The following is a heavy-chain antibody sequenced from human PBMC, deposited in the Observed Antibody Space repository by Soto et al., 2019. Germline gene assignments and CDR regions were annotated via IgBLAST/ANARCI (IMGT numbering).Heavy chain of an antibody. CDR2: ISPNTGGT. D-gene: IGHD6-6*01. Sequence: HVQLLQSVDEVKKPGASVKVSCKTSGFTFTAYYMHWVRQAPGQGLEWIGWISPNTGGTNYAQKFQSRVTVTRATSINTGYLDLNRLRPDDTAVYFCATDSGTSYPGYWGQGTMVTVSS. CDR1: GFTFTAYY. V-gene: IGHV1-2*02. CDR3: ATDSGTSYPGY. J-gene: IGHJ4*02.